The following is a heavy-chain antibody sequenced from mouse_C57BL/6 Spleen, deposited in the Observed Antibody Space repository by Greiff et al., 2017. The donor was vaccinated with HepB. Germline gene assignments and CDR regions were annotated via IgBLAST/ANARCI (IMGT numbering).Heavy chain of an antibody. CDR1: GYTFTSYW. V-gene: IGHV1-52*01. CDR2: IDPSDSET. J-gene: IGHJ2*01. CDR3: ARGITTVVAGYYFDY. Sequence: QVQLKQPGAELVRPGSSVKLSCKASGYTFTSYWMHWVKQRPIQGLEWIGNIDPSDSETHYNQKFKDKATLTVDKSSSTAYMQLSSLTSEDSAVYYCARGITTVVAGYYFDYWGQGTTLTVSS. D-gene: IGHD1-1*01.